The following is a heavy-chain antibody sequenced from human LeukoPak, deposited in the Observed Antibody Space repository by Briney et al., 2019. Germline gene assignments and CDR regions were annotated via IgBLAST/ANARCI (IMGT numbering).Heavy chain of an antibody. CDR1: GGSISSGGYY. Sequence: SETLSLTCTVSGGSISSGGYYWSWNRQHPGKGLEWIGYIYYSGSTYYNPSLKSRVTISVDTSKNQFSLKLSSVTAADTAVYYCATAKGRVVVDYWGQGTLVTVSS. V-gene: IGHV4-31*03. CDR2: IYYSGST. J-gene: IGHJ4*02. CDR3: ATAKGRVVVDY. D-gene: IGHD2-2*01.